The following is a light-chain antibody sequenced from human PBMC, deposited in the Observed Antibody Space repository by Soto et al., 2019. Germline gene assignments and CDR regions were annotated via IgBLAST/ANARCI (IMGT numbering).Light chain of an antibody. CDR1: QSLLHSNGHNY. CDR3: MQALSHT. Sequence: DIVMTQSPVSLPVTPGESASISCRSSQSLLHSNGHNYLAWFLQKPGQSPQLLIYLGSNRASGVPDRFSGSGSGTDFTLKISRVEAEYVGIYYCMQALSHTFGQGTKLEIK. J-gene: IGKJ2*01. CDR2: LGS. V-gene: IGKV2-28*01.